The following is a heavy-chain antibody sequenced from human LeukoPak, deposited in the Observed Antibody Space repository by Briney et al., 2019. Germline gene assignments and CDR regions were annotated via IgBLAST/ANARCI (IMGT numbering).Heavy chain of an antibody. CDR3: AKKYSTGLDP. CDR1: GFSFSGYW. J-gene: IGHJ5*02. CDR2: IKVDGSDK. Sequence: GGSLRLSCAASGFSFSGYWMSWVRQAPGKGLEWVANIKVDGSDKYYLDSVKGRFTVSRDNAKNSLYLQMNSLRAEDTAVYYCAKKYSTGLDPWGQGTLVTVSS. V-gene: IGHV3-7*03. D-gene: IGHD1-26*01.